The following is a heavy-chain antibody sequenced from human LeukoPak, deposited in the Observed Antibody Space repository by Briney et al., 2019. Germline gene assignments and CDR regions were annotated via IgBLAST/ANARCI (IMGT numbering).Heavy chain of an antibody. J-gene: IGHJ6*03. CDR1: AFSCSSYW. V-gene: IGHV3-7*01. CDR2: IKHDGNEE. Sequence: AGSLRLSCAASAFSCSSYWLSWVRQAPGEGLEWVANIKHDGNEETYVDSVKGRFTISRDNAKNALYLQMDSLRAEDTALYYCAREWMGYSSCGRNYYYYMDVWGKGTTVTVSS. CDR3: AREWMGYSSCGRNYYYYMDV. D-gene: IGHD6-13*01.